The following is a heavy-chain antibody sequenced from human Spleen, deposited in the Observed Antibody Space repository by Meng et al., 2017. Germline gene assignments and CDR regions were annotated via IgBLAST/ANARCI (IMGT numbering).Heavy chain of an antibody. CDR3: ARDMGVASAGTTI. J-gene: IGHJ3*02. Sequence: GESLKISCAASGFTFSSYGMHWARQAPGKGLEWVSRISRDGGSTYYADSVKGRFTISRDNAKESLYLQMNSLRVEDTGLYYCARDMGVASAGTTIWGQGTMVTVSS. CDR2: ISRDGGST. V-gene: IGHV3-NL1*01. CDR1: GFTFSSYG. D-gene: IGHD6-13*01.